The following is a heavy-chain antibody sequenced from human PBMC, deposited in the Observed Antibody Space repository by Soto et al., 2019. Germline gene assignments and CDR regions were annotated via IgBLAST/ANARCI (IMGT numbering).Heavy chain of an antibody. Sequence: ASVKVSCKASGYTFTSYGISWVRQAPGQGLEWMGWISAHNGNTNYAQKLQGRVTMTTDTSTSTAYMELRSLRSDDTAVYYCARDRRDIDAKLPDYRSQGALVPVS. V-gene: IGHV1-18*01. CDR3: ARDRRDIDAKLPDY. D-gene: IGHD2-15*01. CDR1: GYTFTSYG. J-gene: IGHJ4*02. CDR2: ISAHNGNT.